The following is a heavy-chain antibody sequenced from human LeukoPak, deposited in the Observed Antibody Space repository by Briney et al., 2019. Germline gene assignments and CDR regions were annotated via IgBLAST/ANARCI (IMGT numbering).Heavy chain of an antibody. J-gene: IGHJ4*02. D-gene: IGHD5-24*01. CDR3: ARHVGMATSH. CDR1: GYSISSGYY. Sequence: SETLSLTCTVSGYSISSGYYWGWIRQPPGKGLEWIGSIYHSGSTYYNPSLKSRVTISVDTSKNQFSLKLSSVPAADTAVYYCARHVGMATSHWGQGTLVTVSS. CDR2: IYHSGST. V-gene: IGHV4-38-2*02.